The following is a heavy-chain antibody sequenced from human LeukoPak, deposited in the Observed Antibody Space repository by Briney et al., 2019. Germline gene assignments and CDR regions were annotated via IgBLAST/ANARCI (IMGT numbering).Heavy chain of an antibody. J-gene: IGHJ6*03. CDR1: GFTFSDYT. CDR2: ISTSSSTI. V-gene: IGHV3-48*04. Sequence: GGSLRLSCAVSGFTFSDYTMTWVRQAPGKGLEWVSYISTSSSTIYYADSVKGRFTISRDNTKNPLYLQMNSLRAEDTAVYYCARVPSGYTLGYGYYYYYMDVWGKGTTVTVSS. CDR3: ARVPSGYTLGYGYYYYYMDV. D-gene: IGHD5-18*01.